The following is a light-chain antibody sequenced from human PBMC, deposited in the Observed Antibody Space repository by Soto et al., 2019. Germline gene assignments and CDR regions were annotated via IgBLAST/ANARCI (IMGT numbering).Light chain of an antibody. J-gene: IGKJ3*01. CDR1: QSISSSY. CDR2: GAS. CDR3: QQYSSSPPEFT. Sequence: EIVLTQSPGTLSLSPGERATLSCRASQSISSSYLAWYQQRPGQAPRLLIFGASYRATGIPDRFSGSGSGRDVILTISSLEPEDFAVYYCQQYSSSPPEFTFGPGTRVDSK. V-gene: IGKV3-20*01.